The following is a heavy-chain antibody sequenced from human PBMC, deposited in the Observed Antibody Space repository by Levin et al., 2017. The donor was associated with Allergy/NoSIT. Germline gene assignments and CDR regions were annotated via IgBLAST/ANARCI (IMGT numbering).Heavy chain of an antibody. Sequence: SETLSLTCTVSGGSISSTSSYWGWIRQPPGKGLEWIGSVYYSGNTYYNPSLKSRVTIFVDTSKNQFSLKLTSLTAADTAVYYCARYPRLDNGWWAFDIWGQGTMVTVSS. CDR2: VYYSGNT. J-gene: IGHJ3*02. CDR3: ARYPRLDNGWWAFDI. V-gene: IGHV4-39*01. D-gene: IGHD6-19*01. CDR1: GGSISSTSSY.